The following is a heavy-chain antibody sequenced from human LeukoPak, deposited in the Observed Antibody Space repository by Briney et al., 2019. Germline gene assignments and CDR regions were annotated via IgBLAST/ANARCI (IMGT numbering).Heavy chain of an antibody. D-gene: IGHD3-3*01. J-gene: IGHJ5*02. CDR1: GGTFSNYA. CDR2: IIPLFGTA. CDR3: ARGVDDFWSGYVYRPTNWFDP. V-gene: IGHV1-69*06. Sequence: ASVKVSCKTSGGTFSNYAISWVRQAPGQGLEWMGYIIPLFGTANYAQKFQGRVTITADKSTSTAYMELSSLRSEDTAVYYCARGVDDFWSGYVYRPTNWFDPWGQGTLVTVSS.